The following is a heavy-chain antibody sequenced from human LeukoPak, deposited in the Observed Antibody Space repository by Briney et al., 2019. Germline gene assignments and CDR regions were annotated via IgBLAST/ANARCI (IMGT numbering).Heavy chain of an antibody. D-gene: IGHD3-10*01. CDR2: ISYDGSNK. Sequence: TGGSLRLSCAASGFTFSSYAMHWVRQAPGKGLEWVAVISYDGSNKYYADSVKGRFTISRDNSKNTLYLQMNSLRAEDTAVYYCASGGFYGSGSLSFFDYWGQGTLVTASS. CDR3: ASGGFYGSGSLSFFDY. V-gene: IGHV3-30-3*01. CDR1: GFTFSSYA. J-gene: IGHJ4*02.